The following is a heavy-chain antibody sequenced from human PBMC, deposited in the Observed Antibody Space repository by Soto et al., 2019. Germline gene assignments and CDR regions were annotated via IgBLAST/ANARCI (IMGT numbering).Heavy chain of an antibody. V-gene: IGHV1-18*01. Sequence: ASVKVSCKSSGYTFTSYGISWVRQAPGQGLEWMGWISAYNGNTNYAQKLQGRVTMTTDTSTSTAYMELRSLRSDDTAVNYSTGGTFHFLRCYCMDVLGQGTTVTVSS. D-gene: IGHD3-3*02. CDR2: ISAYNGNT. J-gene: IGHJ6*02. CDR1: GYTFTSYG. CDR3: TGGTFHFLRCYCMDV.